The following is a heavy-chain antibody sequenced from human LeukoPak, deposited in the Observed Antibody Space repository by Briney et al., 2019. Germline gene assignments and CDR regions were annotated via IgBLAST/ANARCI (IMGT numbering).Heavy chain of an antibody. D-gene: IGHD3-3*01. Sequence: SETLSLTCTVSGGSISSYYWSWIRQPPGKGLEWIGYIYYSGSTNYNPSLKSRVTISVDTSKNQFSLKLSSVTAADTAVYYCARVRAYGYYDFWSGFNWFDPWGQGTLVTVSS. CDR1: GGSISSYY. J-gene: IGHJ5*02. CDR3: ARVRAYGYYDFWSGFNWFDP. CDR2: IYYSGST. V-gene: IGHV4-59*01.